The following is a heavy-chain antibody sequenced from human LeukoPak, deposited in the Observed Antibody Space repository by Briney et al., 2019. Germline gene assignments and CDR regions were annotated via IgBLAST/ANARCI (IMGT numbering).Heavy chain of an antibody. D-gene: IGHD3-10*01. CDR3: ARETMVRGVIYYFDY. Sequence: LSPSCAVSRFTFTRYWMSSVPGAPGKGLEWGANIKQDGSEKYSMDSVKGRFTISRDNAKTRLYLPMNSVRAEDTVVYCGARETMVRGVIYYFDYWGQGTLVTVSS. CDR1: RFTFTRYW. CDR2: IKQDGSEK. J-gene: IGHJ4*02. V-gene: IGHV3-7*01.